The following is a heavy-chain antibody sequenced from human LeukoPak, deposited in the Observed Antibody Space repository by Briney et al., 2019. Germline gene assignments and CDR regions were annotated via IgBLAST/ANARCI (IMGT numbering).Heavy chain of an antibody. CDR2: IYPGDSDT. J-gene: IGHJ4*02. V-gene: IGHV5-51*01. Sequence: GESLKISCKGSGYSFTSYWIAWVRQMPGKGLEWMGIIYPGDSDTRYSPSFQGQVTISADKSISTAYLQWSSLKASDTAMYYCASSDQRGYSGYGLNCWGQGTLVTVSS. CDR3: ASSDQRGYSGYGLNC. CDR1: GYSFTSYW. D-gene: IGHD5-12*01.